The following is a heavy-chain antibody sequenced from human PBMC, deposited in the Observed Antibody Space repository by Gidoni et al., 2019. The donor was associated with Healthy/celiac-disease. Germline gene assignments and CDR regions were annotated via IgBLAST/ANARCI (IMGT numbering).Heavy chain of an antibody. CDR2: IIPIFGTA. V-gene: IGHV1-69*01. J-gene: IGHJ3*02. D-gene: IGHD3-22*01. Sequence: QVQLVQSGAEVKKPGSSVKVSCKASGGTFSSYAISCVRQAPGQGLEWMGGIIPIFGTANYAHKFQGRVTITADESTSTAYMELSSLRSEDTAVYYCARSGYYYDSSGYYARTAWEIWGQGTMVTVSS. CDR3: ARSGYYYDSSGYYARTAWEI. CDR1: GGTFSSYA.